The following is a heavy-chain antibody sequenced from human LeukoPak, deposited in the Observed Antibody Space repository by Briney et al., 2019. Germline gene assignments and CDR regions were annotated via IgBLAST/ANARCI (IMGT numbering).Heavy chain of an antibody. D-gene: IGHD2-21*02. Sequence: SETLSLTCAVYGGSFSGYYWTRLRQPPGKGLEWIGEINHSGGTNYNPSLKSRVTISVDTSKNQFSLKLSSVTAADTAVYYCARGHPLLDYWGQGTLVTVSS. CDR2: INHSGGT. V-gene: IGHV4-34*01. CDR3: ARGHPLLDY. J-gene: IGHJ4*02. CDR1: GGSFSGYY.